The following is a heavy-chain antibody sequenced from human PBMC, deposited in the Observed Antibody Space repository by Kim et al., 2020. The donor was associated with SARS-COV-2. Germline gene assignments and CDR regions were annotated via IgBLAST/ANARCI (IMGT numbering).Heavy chain of an antibody. D-gene: IGHD3-3*01. J-gene: IGHJ4*02. V-gene: IGHV3-48*03. CDR3: ARDLYDFWSGTPSNFDY. CDR2: ISSSGSTI. Sequence: GGSLRLSCAASGFTFSSYEMNWVRQAPGKGLEWVSYISSSGSTIYYADSVKGRFTISRDNAKNSLYLQMNSLRAEDTAVYYCARDLYDFWSGTPSNFDYWGQGTLVTVSS. CDR1: GFTFSSYE.